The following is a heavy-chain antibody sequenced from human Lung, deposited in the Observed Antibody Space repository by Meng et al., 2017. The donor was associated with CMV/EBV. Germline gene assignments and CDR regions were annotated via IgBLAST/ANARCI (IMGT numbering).Heavy chain of an antibody. CDR1: RFTISSHY. Sequence: GESLKISCSASRFTISSHYMSWVRQAPGKGLEWVSVIYSGGSTYYEDSVKGRFVISRDNSKNTLYLQMNSLRAEDTAVYYCARDPIEYSSSVADYWGQGTLVTVSS. V-gene: IGHV3-66*02. D-gene: IGHD6-6*01. CDR2: IYSGGST. J-gene: IGHJ4*02. CDR3: ARDPIEYSSSVADY.